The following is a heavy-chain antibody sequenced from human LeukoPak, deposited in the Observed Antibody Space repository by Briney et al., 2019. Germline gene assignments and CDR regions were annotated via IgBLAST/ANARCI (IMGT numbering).Heavy chain of an antibody. J-gene: IGHJ4*02. D-gene: IGHD3-22*01. V-gene: IGHV3-23*01. Sequence: GGSLRLSCAASGFTFSSYAMSWVRQAPGKGLEWVSAISGSATTYYADSVKGRFTISRDNSKNTLYLQMNSLRAEDTAVYYCARDTYYYDGSGYYLMGGFDYWGQGTLVTVSS. CDR3: ARDTYYYDGSGYYLMGGFDY. CDR2: ISGSATT. CDR1: GFTFSSYA.